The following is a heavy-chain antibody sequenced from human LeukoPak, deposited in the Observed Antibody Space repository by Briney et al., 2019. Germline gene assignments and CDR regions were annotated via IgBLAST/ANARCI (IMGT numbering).Heavy chain of an antibody. Sequence: GASVKVSCKASGGTFSSYAISWVRQAPGQGLEWMGGIIPIFGTANYAQKFQGRVTITADKSTSTAYMELSSLRSEDTAVYYCARVPPYGSGHLDVWGKGTTVTVSS. D-gene: IGHD3-10*01. J-gene: IGHJ6*04. CDR3: ARVPPYGSGHLDV. V-gene: IGHV1-69*06. CDR1: GGTFSSYA. CDR2: IIPIFGTA.